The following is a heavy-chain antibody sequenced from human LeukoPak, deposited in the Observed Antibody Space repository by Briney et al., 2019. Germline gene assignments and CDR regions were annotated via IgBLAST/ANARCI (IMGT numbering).Heavy chain of an antibody. CDR1: GGTFSSYA. D-gene: IGHD2-2*01. J-gene: IGHJ1*01. V-gene: IGHV1-69*05. Sequence: GASVKVSCKASGGTFSSYAISWVRRAPGQGLEWMGRIIPIFGTANYAQKFQGRVTITTDESTSTAYMELSSLRSEDTAVYYCARSSLHCSSTSCPQRAEYFQHWGQGTLVTVSS. CDR2: IIPIFGTA. CDR3: ARSSLHCSSTSCPQRAEYFQH.